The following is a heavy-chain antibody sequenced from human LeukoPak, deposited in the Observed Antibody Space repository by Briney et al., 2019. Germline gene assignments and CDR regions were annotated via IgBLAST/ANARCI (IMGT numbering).Heavy chain of an antibody. J-gene: IGHJ5*02. CDR3: ARRVDATRWFDP. CDR1: GFTFSNYY. Sequence: SGGSLRLSCAASGFTFSNYYMHWVRQAPGKGLVWVSRINSDGTTTMYAYSVKGRFTISRDNAKNTVYLQMNSLRDEDTAVYYCARRVDATRWFDPWGQGTLVAVSS. V-gene: IGHV3-74*03. CDR2: INSDGTTT. D-gene: IGHD2-15*01.